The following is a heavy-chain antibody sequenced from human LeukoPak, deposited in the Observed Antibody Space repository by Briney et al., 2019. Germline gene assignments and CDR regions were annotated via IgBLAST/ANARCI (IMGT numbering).Heavy chain of an antibody. CDR1: GFTFSSYA. CDR2: ISGSGGST. J-gene: IGHJ4*02. V-gene: IGHV3-23*01. Sequence: GGSLRLSCAASGFTFSSYAMSWVRQAPGKGLEWVSAISGSGGSTYYADSVKGRFTISRDNSKNTLYLQMNSLRAEDTAVYYCAKDLLAGIAARPTPHYWGQGTLVTVSS. CDR3: AKDLLAGIAARPTPHY. D-gene: IGHD6-6*01.